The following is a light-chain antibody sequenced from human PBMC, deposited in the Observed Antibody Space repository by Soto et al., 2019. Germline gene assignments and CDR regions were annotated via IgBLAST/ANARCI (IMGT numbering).Light chain of an antibody. V-gene: IGKV3-15*01. CDR1: QNVSSS. CDR2: GAS. Sequence: EIVMTQSPSSLSASVGERATLTCRASQNVSSSLAWYQQNPGQAPRLLIYGASTRATGIPARFSGSGSGTEFTLTISSLQSEDFAVYYCQQYNNWWTFGQGTKVDI. J-gene: IGKJ1*01. CDR3: QQYNNWWT.